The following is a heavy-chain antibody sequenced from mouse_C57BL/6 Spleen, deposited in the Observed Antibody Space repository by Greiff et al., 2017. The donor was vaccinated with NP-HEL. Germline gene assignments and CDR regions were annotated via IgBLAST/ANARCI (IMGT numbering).Heavy chain of an antibody. CDR1: GYAFTNYL. V-gene: IGHV1-54*01. D-gene: IGHD1-1*01. CDR2: INPGSGGT. J-gene: IGHJ3*01. Sequence: QVQLQQSGAELVRPGTSVKVSCKASGYAFTNYLIEWVKQRPGQGLEWIGVINPGSGGTNYNEKFKGKATLTADKSSSTAYMQLSSLTSEDSAVYFCARDYYGVAYWGQGTLVTVSA. CDR3: ARDYYGVAY.